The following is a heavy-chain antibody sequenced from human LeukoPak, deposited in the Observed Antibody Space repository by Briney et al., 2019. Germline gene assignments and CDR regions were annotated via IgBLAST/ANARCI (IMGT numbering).Heavy chain of an antibody. D-gene: IGHD3-10*01. J-gene: IGHJ6*03. CDR3: VRLSRGAMNYYMDV. CDR1: GFTFSSYS. V-gene: IGHV3-21*04. CDR2: ISSSSSYI. Sequence: GGSLRLSCAASGFTFSSYSMNWVRQAPGKGLEWVSSISSSSSYIYYADSVKGRFTISRDNAKNSLYLQLNSLKTEDTGVYYCVRLSRGAMNYYMDVWGKGTTVTISS.